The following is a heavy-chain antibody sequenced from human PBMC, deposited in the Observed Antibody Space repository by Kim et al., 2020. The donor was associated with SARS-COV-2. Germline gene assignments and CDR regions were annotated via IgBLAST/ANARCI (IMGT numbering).Heavy chain of an antibody. D-gene: IGHD4-4*01. CDR2: ISGSGGST. Sequence: GGSLRLSCAASGFTFSSYAMSWVRQAPGKGLEWVSAISGSGGSTYYADSVQGRFTISRDNSKNTPYLQMNNRRAEDTAVYYRAKGLQLHAYSDCFDYWGEETLVTVST. J-gene: IGHJ4*02. CDR3: AKGLQLHAYSDCFDY. V-gene: IGHV3-23*01. CDR1: GFTFSSYA.